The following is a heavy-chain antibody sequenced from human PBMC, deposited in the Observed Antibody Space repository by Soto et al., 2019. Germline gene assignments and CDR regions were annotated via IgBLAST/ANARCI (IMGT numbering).Heavy chain of an antibody. CDR1: GFSFSNYA. Sequence: GGSLRLSCAASGFSFSNYAMNWVRQAPGKGLEWVSFISGSGGTTDYADSVRGRFRLSRDNSKNTVDLEMNSLRTEDTAVYFCAKGRSALPIFDYWGQGVMVTVSS. J-gene: IGHJ4*02. CDR2: ISGSGGTT. CDR3: AKGRSALPIFDY. V-gene: IGHV3-23*01.